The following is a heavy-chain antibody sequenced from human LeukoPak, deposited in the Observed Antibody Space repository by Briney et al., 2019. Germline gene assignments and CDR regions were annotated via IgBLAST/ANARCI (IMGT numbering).Heavy chain of an antibody. CDR3: ARDYYCSGGSCSDCFDP. Sequence: ASVRVSCKASGYTFTNHGISWVRQAPGQGLEWMGWTSAYNGNTYYAQKFRGRVTMTTDTSTSTAYMELRSLRSDDTAVYYCARDYYCSGGSCSDCFDPWGQGTLVTVSS. J-gene: IGHJ5*02. CDR2: TSAYNGNT. V-gene: IGHV1-18*01. CDR1: GYTFTNHG. D-gene: IGHD2-15*01.